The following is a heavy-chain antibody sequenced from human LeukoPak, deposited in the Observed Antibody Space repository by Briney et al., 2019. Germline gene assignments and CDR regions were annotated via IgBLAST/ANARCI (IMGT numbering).Heavy chain of an antibody. V-gene: IGHV4-59*11. CDR1: GVSIRSHY. Sequence: SETLSLTCAVSGVSIRSHYWSWIRQPPGKGLEWIGYIYYSGSTNYNPSLKSRVTISVDTSKNQFSLKLSSVTAADTAVYYCARLWFGELVLDYWGQGTLVTVSS. J-gene: IGHJ4*02. CDR2: IYYSGST. D-gene: IGHD3-10*01. CDR3: ARLWFGELVLDY.